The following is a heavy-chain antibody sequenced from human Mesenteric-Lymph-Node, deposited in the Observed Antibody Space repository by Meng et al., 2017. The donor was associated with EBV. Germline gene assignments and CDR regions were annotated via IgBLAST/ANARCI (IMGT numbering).Heavy chain of an antibody. CDR2: VHSTGST. V-gene: IGHV4-61*01. J-gene: IGHJ4*02. CDR3: ASQGYYDSGAWGDYFDY. Sequence: GHRRESGPGRVKPSETLSLTCSVSGDSVNSATYYWSWIRKPPGKGLEWIASVHSTGSTNYNPSLMSRVTISLDTSKSQFSLTLTYVTAADTAVYYCASQGYYDSGAWGDYFDYWGQGSLVTVSS. D-gene: IGHD3-22*01. CDR1: GDSVNSATYY.